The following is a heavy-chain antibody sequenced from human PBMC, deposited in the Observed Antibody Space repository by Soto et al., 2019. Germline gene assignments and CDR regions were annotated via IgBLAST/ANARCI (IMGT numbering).Heavy chain of an antibody. J-gene: IGHJ4*02. D-gene: IGHD4-17*01. Sequence: QVQLQESGPGLVKPSETLSLTCTVSGGSISSYYWSWVRQPPGKGLEWIGNIYYSGSNNYNPSLNSRVTISVDTSKNQFSLKMRSVTAADTAVYSCARAYGVGAGDYWGQGTLVTVSS. V-gene: IGHV4-59*01. CDR3: ARAYGVGAGDY. CDR1: GGSISSYY. CDR2: IYYSGSN.